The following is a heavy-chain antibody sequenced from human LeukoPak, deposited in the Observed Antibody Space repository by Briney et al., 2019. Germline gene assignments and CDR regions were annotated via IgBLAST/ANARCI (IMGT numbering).Heavy chain of an antibody. J-gene: IGHJ4*02. V-gene: IGHV3-7*01. CDR1: GFTFSSYS. Sequence: GGSLRLSCAASGFTFSSYSMNWVRQAPGKGLEWVANIKQDGSEKYYVDSVKGRFTISRDNAKNSLYLQMNSLRAEDTAVYYCARGCCSSTSCYADYWGQGTLVTVSS. CDR3: ARGCCSSTSCYADY. CDR2: IKQDGSEK. D-gene: IGHD2-2*01.